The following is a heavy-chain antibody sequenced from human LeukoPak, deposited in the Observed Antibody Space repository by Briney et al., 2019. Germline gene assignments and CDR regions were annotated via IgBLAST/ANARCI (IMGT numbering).Heavy chain of an antibody. V-gene: IGHV4-59*12. J-gene: IGHJ5*02. CDR3: ARSRYCSGGSCYWFDP. D-gene: IGHD2-15*01. CDR2: IYYSGST. CDR1: GDSISSYY. Sequence: SETLSLTCTVSGDSISSYYWSWIRQPPGKGLEWIGYIYYSGSTNYNPSLKSRVTISVDTSKNQFSLKLSSVTAADTAVYYCARSRYCSGGSCYWFDPWGQGTLVTVSS.